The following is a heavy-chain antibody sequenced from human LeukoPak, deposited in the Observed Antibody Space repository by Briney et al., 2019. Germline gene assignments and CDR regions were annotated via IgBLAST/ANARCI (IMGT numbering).Heavy chain of an antibody. V-gene: IGHV3-23*01. CDR2: ISGRGDRK. D-gene: IGHD4-17*01. CDR3: AKDPRGDYIGAFDM. J-gene: IGHJ3*02. Sequence: GGSLRLSCAASGITASSYAMTWVRQAPGKGLEWVSTISGRGDRKLYADSVKGRFTISRDNFKNTQYLQMNSLRAEDTTLYHCAKDPRGDYIGAFDMGGEGTMLPVS. CDR1: GITASSYA.